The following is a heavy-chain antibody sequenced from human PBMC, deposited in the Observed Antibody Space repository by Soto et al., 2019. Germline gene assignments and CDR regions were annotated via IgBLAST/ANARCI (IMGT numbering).Heavy chain of an antibody. CDR3: AREQRVPRVAGYYYYGMDV. D-gene: IGHD6-19*01. J-gene: IGHJ6*02. CDR2: INAGNGNT. CDR1: GYTFTSYA. Sequence: GASVKVSCKASGYTFTSYAMHWVRQAPGQRLEWMGWINAGNGNTKYSQKFQGRFTISRDNSKNTLYLQMNSLRAEDTAVYYCAREQRVPRVAGYYYYGMDVWGQGTTVTVSS. V-gene: IGHV1-3*01.